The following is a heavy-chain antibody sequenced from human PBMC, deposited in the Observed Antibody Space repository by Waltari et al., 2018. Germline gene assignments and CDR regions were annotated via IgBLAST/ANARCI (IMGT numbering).Heavy chain of an antibody. D-gene: IGHD5-18*01. CDR3: ARVEYSYGPYCFDS. V-gene: IGHV3-74*01. J-gene: IGHJ4*02. Sequence: EVQLVESGGGLVQPGGSLRLSCEASGFTFSSYWMHWVRQAPGKGLVWVSRISSNENTTTYADSVKDRFTISRDNAKNTLYLQMNSLRAEDTAVYYCARVEYSYGPYCFDSWGQGTPVTVSS. CDR2: ISSNENTT. CDR1: GFTFSSYW.